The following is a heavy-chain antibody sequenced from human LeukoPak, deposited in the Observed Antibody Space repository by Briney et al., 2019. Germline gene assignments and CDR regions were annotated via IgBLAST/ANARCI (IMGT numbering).Heavy chain of an antibody. CDR2: IRCNGRNT. D-gene: IGHD3-22*01. J-gene: IGHJ4*02. CDR3: ARDSHRHPSCDYVSSDF. Sequence: GGSLRLSCAASGFTFRTYAMSWVRQAPGKGLEWVSAIRCNGRNTYYADSVKGRFTISRDNSKNTLYLQMNSLRVEDTAVYYCARDSHRHPSCDYVSSDFWGQGTLVSVSS. CDR1: GFTFRTYA. V-gene: IGHV3-23*01.